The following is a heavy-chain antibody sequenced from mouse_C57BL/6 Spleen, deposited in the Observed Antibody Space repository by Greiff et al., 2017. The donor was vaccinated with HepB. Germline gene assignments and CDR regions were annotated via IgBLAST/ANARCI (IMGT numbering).Heavy chain of an antibody. Sequence: QVQLKQPGAELVKPGASVKVSCKASGYTFTSYWMHWVKQRPGQGLEWIGRIHPSDSDTNYNQKFKGKATLTVDKSSSTAYMQLSSLTSEDSAVYYCAIKLRGYAMDYWGQGTSVTVSS. CDR3: AIKLRGYAMDY. D-gene: IGHD1-1*01. V-gene: IGHV1-74*01. CDR1: GYTFTSYW. J-gene: IGHJ4*01. CDR2: IHPSDSDT.